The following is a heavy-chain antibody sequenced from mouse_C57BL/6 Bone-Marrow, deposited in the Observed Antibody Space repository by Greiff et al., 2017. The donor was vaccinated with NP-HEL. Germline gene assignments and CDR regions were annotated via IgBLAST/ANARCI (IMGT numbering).Heavy chain of an antibody. CDR1: GYTFTNYW. Sequence: VQLQQSGAELVRPGTSVKMSCKASGYTFTNYWIGWAKQRPGHGLEWIGDIYPGGGYTNYNEKFKGKATLTADKSSSPAYMQFSSLTSEDSAIYDWARGDDYDPGGFAYWGQGTLVTVSA. D-gene: IGHD2-4*01. V-gene: IGHV1-63*01. CDR3: ARGDDYDPGGFAY. CDR2: IYPGGGYT. J-gene: IGHJ3*01.